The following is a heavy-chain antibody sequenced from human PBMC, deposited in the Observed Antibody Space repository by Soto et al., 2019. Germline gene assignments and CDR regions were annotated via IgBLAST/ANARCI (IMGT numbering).Heavy chain of an antibody. J-gene: IGHJ5*02. CDR2: IYRSGIT. D-gene: IGHD6-6*01. CDR3: AGFSSSSLVNWFDP. V-gene: IGHV4-59*01. Sequence: SETLSLTCTVSGATISSYYWTWIRQPPGKGLEWIGYIYRSGITGSTNYNPSLKSRVTISVDTSKDQCSLMLSSVTAADTAVYYCAGFSSSSLVNWFDPWGQGTLVTVSS. CDR1: GATISSYY.